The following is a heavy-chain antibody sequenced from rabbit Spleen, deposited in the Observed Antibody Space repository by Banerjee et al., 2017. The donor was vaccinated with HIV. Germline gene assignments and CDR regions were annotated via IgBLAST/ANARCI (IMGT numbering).Heavy chain of an antibody. CDR1: GFSLNSGYD. V-gene: IGHV1S40*01. J-gene: IGHJ6*01. CDR2: IDTGSSGFT. D-gene: IGHD1-1*01. CDR3: ARDTSTSFSSYGMDL. Sequence: QSLEESGGDLVKPGASLTLTCKASGFSLNSGYDMCWVRQAPGKGLEWIACIDTGSSGFTYFATWAKGRFTCSKTSSTTVTLQMTRLTAADTATYFCARDTSTSFSSYGMDLWGPGTLVTVS.